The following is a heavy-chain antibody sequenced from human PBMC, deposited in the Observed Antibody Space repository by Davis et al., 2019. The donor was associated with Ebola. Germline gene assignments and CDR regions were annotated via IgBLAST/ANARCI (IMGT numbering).Heavy chain of an antibody. D-gene: IGHD5-12*01. CDR3: ARVGYPRYYFDY. CDR2: INHSGST. Sequence: SETLSLTCAVYGGSFSGYYWRWIRQPPGKGLEWIGEINHSGSTYYNPSPKSRVTISVDRSKNQFSLKLSSVTAADTAVYYCARVGYPRYYFDYWGQGTLVTVSS. CDR1: GGSFSGYY. J-gene: IGHJ4*02. V-gene: IGHV4-34*01.